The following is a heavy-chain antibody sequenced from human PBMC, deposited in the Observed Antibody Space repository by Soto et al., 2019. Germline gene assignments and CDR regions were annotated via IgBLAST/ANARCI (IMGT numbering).Heavy chain of an antibody. D-gene: IGHD3-3*01. Sequence: GGSLRLSCAASGFTFSSYSMNWVRQAPGKGLEWVSSISSSSSYIYYADSVKGRFTISRDNAKNSLYLQMNSLRAEDTAMYYCARDPHLFWSNYPSYYYYYMDVWGKGTTVTVSS. J-gene: IGHJ6*03. CDR3: ARDPHLFWSNYPSYYYYYMDV. CDR2: ISSSSSYI. CDR1: GFTFSSYS. V-gene: IGHV3-21*01.